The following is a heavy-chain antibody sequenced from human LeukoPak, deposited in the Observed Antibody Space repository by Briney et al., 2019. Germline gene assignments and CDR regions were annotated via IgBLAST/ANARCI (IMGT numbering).Heavy chain of an antibody. V-gene: IGHV1-18*01. CDR2: ISAYNGNT. D-gene: IGHD1-26*01. Sequence: ASVKVSCKASGYTFTSYGISWVRQAPGQGLEWMGWISAYNGNTNYAQKLQGRVTMTTDTSTSTACMELRSLRSDDTAVYYCAREWELAQFDYWGQGTLVTVSS. CDR1: GYTFTSYG. CDR3: AREWELAQFDY. J-gene: IGHJ4*02.